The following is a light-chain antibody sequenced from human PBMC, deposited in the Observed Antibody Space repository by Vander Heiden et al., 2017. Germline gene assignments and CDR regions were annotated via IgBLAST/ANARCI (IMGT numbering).Light chain of an antibody. Sequence: EIVMTPSPATLSVSPGKRATLSCRASQSVSSNLAWYQQKPGQAPRLLIYAASTRATGIPARFSGSGSGTEFTLTISSLQSEDFAVYYWQQYNTWLYTFGQGTKLEIK. CDR3: QQYNTWLYT. J-gene: IGKJ2*01. CDR1: QSVSSN. CDR2: AAS. V-gene: IGKV3-15*01.